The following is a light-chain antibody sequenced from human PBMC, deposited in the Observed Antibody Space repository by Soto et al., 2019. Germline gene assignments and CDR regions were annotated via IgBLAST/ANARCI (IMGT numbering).Light chain of an antibody. J-gene: IGLJ3*02. Sequence: QSVLTQSPSASGTPGQRVTISCSGSRSNIGSNTVNWYQQLPGSAPKLLIFSNNQRPSGVPDRFSGSKSGTSASLAISGLQSEDEADYYCAAWDDSLKGVVFGGGTKLTVL. CDR3: AAWDDSLKGVV. V-gene: IGLV1-44*01. CDR2: SNN. CDR1: RSNIGSNT.